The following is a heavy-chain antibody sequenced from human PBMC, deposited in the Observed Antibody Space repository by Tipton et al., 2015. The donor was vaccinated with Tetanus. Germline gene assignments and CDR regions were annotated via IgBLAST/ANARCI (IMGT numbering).Heavy chain of an antibody. V-gene: IGHV5-51*01. CDR3: ARSAQYCSGGSCYTPDYYGMDV. J-gene: IGHJ6*02. CDR2: IYPGDSDT. D-gene: IGHD2-15*01. Sequence: QLVQSGAEVKKPGESLKISCKGSGYSFTSYWIGWVRQMPGKGLEWMGIIYPGDSDTRYSPSFQGQVTISADKSISTAYLQWSSLKASDTAMYYCARSAQYCSGGSCYTPDYYGMDVWGQGTTVTVSS. CDR1: GYSFTSYW.